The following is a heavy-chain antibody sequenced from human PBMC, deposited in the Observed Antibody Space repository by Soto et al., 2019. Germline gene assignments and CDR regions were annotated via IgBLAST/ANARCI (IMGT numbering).Heavy chain of an antibody. D-gene: IGHD2-2*01. Sequence: GASVNVSCKASGGAFSSYAISWVRQAPGQGLEWMGGIIPIFGTANYAQKFQGRVTITADESTSTAYMELSSLRSEDTAVYYCARDRVRHCSSTSCYPWGMDVWGQGTTVTVS. CDR1: GGAFSSYA. J-gene: IGHJ6*02. CDR3: ARDRVRHCSSTSCYPWGMDV. CDR2: IIPIFGTA. V-gene: IGHV1-69*13.